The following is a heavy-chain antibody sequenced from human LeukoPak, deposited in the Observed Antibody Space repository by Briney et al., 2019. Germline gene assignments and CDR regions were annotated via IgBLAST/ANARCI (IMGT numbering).Heavy chain of an antibody. Sequence: ASVKLSCKASENTFNNYYLHWVRQAPGQGLEWMGIINPSGGSTSYAQKFQGRVTMTRDTSTSTVYMELSNLRSEDTAVYYCARGSGNYDDRAEVDYWGQGTLVTVSS. D-gene: IGHD4-17*01. CDR1: ENTFNNYY. CDR2: INPSGGST. V-gene: IGHV1-46*02. CDR3: ARGSGNYDDRAEVDY. J-gene: IGHJ4*02.